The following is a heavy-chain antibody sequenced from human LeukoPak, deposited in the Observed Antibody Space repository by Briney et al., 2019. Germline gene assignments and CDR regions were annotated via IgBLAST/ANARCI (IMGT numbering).Heavy chain of an antibody. V-gene: IGHV4-38-2*02. D-gene: IGHD5-24*01. CDR1: GYSISSGYY. Sequence: PSETLSLTCTVSGYSISSGYYWGWIRQPPGKGLEWIGSIYHSGSTYYNPSLKSRVTISVDTSKNQFSLKLSSVTPADTAVYYCARADFRDGAFDIWGQGTMVTVSS. CDR3: ARADFRDGAFDI. CDR2: IYHSGST. J-gene: IGHJ3*02.